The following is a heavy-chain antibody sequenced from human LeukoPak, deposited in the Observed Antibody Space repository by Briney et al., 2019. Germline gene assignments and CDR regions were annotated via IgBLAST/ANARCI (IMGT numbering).Heavy chain of an antibody. V-gene: IGHV1-3*01. Sequence: GASVTVSCKASGYTFTSYAMHWVRLAPGQRLEWLGWVNAGNGNTKYSQKFQRRVTITRDTSASTAYMELSSLRSEDTAVYYCARGMATIHDYWGQGTLVTVSS. D-gene: IGHD5-24*01. J-gene: IGHJ4*02. CDR1: GYTFTSYA. CDR2: VNAGNGNT. CDR3: ARGMATIHDY.